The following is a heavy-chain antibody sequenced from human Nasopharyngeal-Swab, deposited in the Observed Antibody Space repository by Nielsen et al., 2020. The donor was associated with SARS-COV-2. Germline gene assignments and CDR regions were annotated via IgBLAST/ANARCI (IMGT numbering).Heavy chain of an antibody. D-gene: IGHD3-3*01. CDR2: ISVYNSDT. Sequence: ASVPVSCKASGYSFRSYGLNWVRPAPGKGLAWMGWISVYNSDTNYAQKLQGRVSMTTDTSTSTASMELRSLRSDDTAVYYCARDIEEWLVVPSLSFDYWGQGTLVTVSS. CDR1: GYSFRSYG. J-gene: IGHJ4*02. V-gene: IGHV1-18*01. CDR3: ARDIEEWLVVPSLSFDY.